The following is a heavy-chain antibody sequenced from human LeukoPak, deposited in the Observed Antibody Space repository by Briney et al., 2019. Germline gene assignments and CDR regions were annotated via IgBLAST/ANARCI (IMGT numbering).Heavy chain of an antibody. CDR3: ARGVQPMLAANTLRY. J-gene: IGHJ4*02. V-gene: IGHV3-53*01. D-gene: IGHD1-1*01. CDR2: IYHDGNT. Sequence: PGGSLRPSCAASGFTVGTHDLTWVRQAPGKGLEWVSVIYHDGNTHYADSVQGRFTISRDNSKNTLYLRMNSLRADDTAVYYCARGVQPMLAANTLRYWGQGTLVTVSS. CDR1: GFTVGTHD.